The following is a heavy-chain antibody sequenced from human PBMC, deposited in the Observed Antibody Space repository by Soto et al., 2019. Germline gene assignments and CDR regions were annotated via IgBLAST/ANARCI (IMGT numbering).Heavy chain of an antibody. CDR3: AKDRGYYGSGSTFDY. V-gene: IGHV3-23*01. D-gene: IGHD3-10*01. CDR1: GFTFSSYA. J-gene: IGHJ4*02. Sequence: EVQLLESGGGLVQPGGSLRLSCAASGFTFSSYAMSWVRQAPGKGLEWVAAISGSGGSTYYADSVKGRFTISRDNSKNTLYLQMNSLRAEDTAVYYCAKDRGYYGSGSTFDYWGQGTLVTVSS. CDR2: ISGSGGST.